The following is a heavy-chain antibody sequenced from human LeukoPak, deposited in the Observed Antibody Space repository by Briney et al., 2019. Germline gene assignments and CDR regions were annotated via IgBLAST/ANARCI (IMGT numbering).Heavy chain of an antibody. CDR1: GYTFTIYD. CDR3: VMGPAFTSFDP. Sequence: ASVTVSCTSSGYTFTIYDFNWVRQATGQGLEWMGWMNHNSGNTGYAQKFQGRVTMTRNTSISTAYMELSSLRSEDTAVYYCVMGPAFTSFDPWGQGTLVTVSS. CDR2: MNHNSGNT. V-gene: IGHV1-8*01. J-gene: IGHJ5*02. D-gene: IGHD2-2*01.